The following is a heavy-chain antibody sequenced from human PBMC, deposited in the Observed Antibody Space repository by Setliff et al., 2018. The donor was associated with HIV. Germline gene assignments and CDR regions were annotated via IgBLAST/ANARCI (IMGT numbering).Heavy chain of an antibody. V-gene: IGHV3-48*03. J-gene: IGHJ6*02. CDR1: GFTFRNYK. Sequence: PGGSLRLSCAASGFTFRNYKFNWVRQAPGRGLEWVSSISIGSGGAIDYADSVQGRFTISRDNSKNSLYLQMNSLRVEDTAVYYCARDYLYYNLYNGPPVYGMDVWGQGTTVTVSS. D-gene: IGHD3-3*01. CDR2: ISIGSGGAI. CDR3: ARDYLYYNLYNGPPVYGMDV.